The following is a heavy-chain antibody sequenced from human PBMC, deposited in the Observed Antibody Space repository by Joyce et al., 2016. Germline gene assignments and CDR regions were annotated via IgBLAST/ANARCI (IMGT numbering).Heavy chain of an antibody. CDR3: VRDLGAATGLGGY. D-gene: IGHD6-13*01. CDR2: INEDGTEK. J-gene: IGHJ4*02. Sequence: EVQLVESGGGVVQPGGSLRLSCVASGFTFTRYGVKWVRQAPGKGLEWVANINEDGTEKYYVDSVKGRFTIARDFAKNSVYLQMDSLRAEDTAVYYCVRDLGAATGLGGYWGQGSLVTVSS. V-gene: IGHV3-7*03. CDR1: GFTFTRYG.